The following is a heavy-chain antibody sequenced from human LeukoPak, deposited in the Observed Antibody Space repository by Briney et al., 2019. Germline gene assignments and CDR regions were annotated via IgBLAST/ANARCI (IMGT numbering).Heavy chain of an antibody. CDR1: GFTFSSYS. Sequence: PGGSLRLSCAASGFTFSSYSMNWVRQAPGKGLEWVSFISSSSSYIYYADSVRGRFTISRDNAKNSLYLQMNSLRAEDTAVYYCARVTWLSAAGTEGNFDYWGQGTLVTVSS. CDR3: ARVTWLSAAGTEGNFDY. V-gene: IGHV3-21*01. CDR2: ISSSSSYI. D-gene: IGHD6-13*01. J-gene: IGHJ4*02.